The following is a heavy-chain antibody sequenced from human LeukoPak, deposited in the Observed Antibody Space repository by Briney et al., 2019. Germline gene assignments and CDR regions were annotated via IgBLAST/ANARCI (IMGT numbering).Heavy chain of an antibody. CDR3: ARGRVVTMVRGVIITYFDY. D-gene: IGHD3-10*01. Sequence: ASVKVSCKASGYSFTRYFIHWVRQAPGQGLEWMGIIIPSDGSTSYAQKFQGRVTMTRDTSTSTVYMELSSLRSEDTAVYYCARGRVVTMVRGVIITYFDYWGQGTLVTVSS. V-gene: IGHV1-46*01. CDR1: GYSFTRYF. J-gene: IGHJ4*02. CDR2: IIPSDGST.